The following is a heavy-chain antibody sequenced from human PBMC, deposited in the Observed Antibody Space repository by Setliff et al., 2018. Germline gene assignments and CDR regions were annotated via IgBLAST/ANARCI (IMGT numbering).Heavy chain of an antibody. CDR1: GGTFSDYY. J-gene: IGHJ6*03. CDR2: INHSGTT. V-gene: IGHV4-34*01. CDR3: ARGITSGGYWGQRFLYLDD. D-gene: IGHD3-22*01. Sequence: SLTCPAYGGTFSDYYWTWIRQPPGKGLEWIGEINHSGTTNYNQSLKSRVTISLDTSKNQFSLRLNSMTAADTAVYYCARGITSGGYWGQRFLYLDDWGRGTTVTVAS.